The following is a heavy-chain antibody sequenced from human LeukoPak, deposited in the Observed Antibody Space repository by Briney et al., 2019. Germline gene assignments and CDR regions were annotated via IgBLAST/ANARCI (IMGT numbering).Heavy chain of an antibody. J-gene: IGHJ4*02. D-gene: IGHD4-17*01. Sequence: PSETLSLTCTVSGGSISSSSYYWGWIRQPPGKGLEWIGSIYYSGSTYYNPSLMRRVTIYVDTSTNQVSRNLSSVPAAVPSVAFCASNGNIYGDQYIDYWSEGTLVT. CDR2: IYYSGST. CDR1: GGSISSSSYY. V-gene: IGHV4-39*01. CDR3: ASNGNIYGDQYIDY.